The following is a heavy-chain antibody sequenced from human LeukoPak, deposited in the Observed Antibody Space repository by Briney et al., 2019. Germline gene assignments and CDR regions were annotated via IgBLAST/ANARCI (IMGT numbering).Heavy chain of an antibody. CDR2: IYPRDSDT. CDR1: GYIFTCFW. J-gene: IGHJ4*02. Sequence: GESLKISCKGSGYIFTCFWIAWVRQMPGKGLEWMGIIYPRDSDTRYSPSFQGQVTISADKSISTAYLQWSSLKASDTAMYYCARGYYFDYWGQGTLVTVSS. CDR3: ARGYYFDY. V-gene: IGHV5-51*01.